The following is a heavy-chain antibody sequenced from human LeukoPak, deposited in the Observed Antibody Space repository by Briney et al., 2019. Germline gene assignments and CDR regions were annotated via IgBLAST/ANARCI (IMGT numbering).Heavy chain of an antibody. J-gene: IGHJ3*02. CDR1: GYNFTTYW. D-gene: IGHD3-22*01. V-gene: IGHV5-51*01. Sequence: GESLKISCKGSGYNFTTYWIGWVRQMPGKGLEWMGIIYPGDSDTRYSPSFQGQVTISADKSISTAYLQWSSLKASDTAMYYCASDSSGYHDAFDIWGQGTMVTVSS. CDR2: IYPGDSDT. CDR3: ASDSSGYHDAFDI.